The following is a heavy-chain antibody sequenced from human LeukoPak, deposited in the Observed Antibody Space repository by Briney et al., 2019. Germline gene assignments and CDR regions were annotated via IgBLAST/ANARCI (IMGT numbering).Heavy chain of an antibody. D-gene: IGHD3-22*01. Sequence: GGSLRLSCAASGFTFSSYSMNWVRQAPGKGLEWVSIIHIDGDTHYADSVKGRFTISRDNSKNTLYLQMNSLRSEDTAVYYCARDGLDSSGPAAFDIWGQGTMVTVSS. CDR2: IHIDGDT. J-gene: IGHJ3*02. V-gene: IGHV3-66*01. CDR1: GFTFSSYS. CDR3: ARDGLDSSGPAAFDI.